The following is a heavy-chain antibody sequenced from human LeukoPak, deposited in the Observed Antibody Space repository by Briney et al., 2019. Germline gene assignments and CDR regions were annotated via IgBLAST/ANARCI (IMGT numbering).Heavy chain of an antibody. Sequence: GGSLRLSCAASGFTFSDFHMCWIRQAPGKGLEWVSFSSTSGSTIFYADSVKGRFTISRDNAKNSLYLQMNSLRAEDTAVYYCARERADALDIWGPGTMVTVPS. V-gene: IGHV3-11*01. CDR3: ARERADALDI. CDR1: GFTFSDFH. CDR2: SSTSGSTI. J-gene: IGHJ3*02.